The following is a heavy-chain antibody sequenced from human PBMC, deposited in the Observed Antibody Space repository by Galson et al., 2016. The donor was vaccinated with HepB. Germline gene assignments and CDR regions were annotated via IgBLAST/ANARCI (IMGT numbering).Heavy chain of an antibody. CDR2: IHFIGNT. CDR3: ARRHFSDTTGYYSDAFDI. CDR1: GGSVSNTNHY. D-gene: IGHD3-22*01. J-gene: IGHJ3*02. Sequence: ETLSLTCTVSGGSVSNTNHYWAWIRQSPERGLEWIGSIHFIGNTYYSPSLKSRVTISVDASKNQFPLNLRSVTAADTAVFFCARRHFSDTTGYYSDAFDIWGQGTMVTVSS. V-gene: IGHV4-39*01.